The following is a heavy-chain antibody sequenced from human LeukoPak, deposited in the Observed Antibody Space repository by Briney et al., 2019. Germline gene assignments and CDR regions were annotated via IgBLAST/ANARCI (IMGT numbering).Heavy chain of an antibody. V-gene: IGHV3-53*01. J-gene: IGHJ4*02. CDR1: GFSVTTND. Sequence: GGSLRLSCAVSGFSVTTNDMSWVRQAPGKGLEWVSVIYSGERTYYADSVKGRFTISRDNSENTLYLQMNNLRAEDTAIYYCARDWGDDWGQGNLVTVSS. D-gene: IGHD3-16*01. CDR3: ARDWGDD. CDR2: IYSGERT.